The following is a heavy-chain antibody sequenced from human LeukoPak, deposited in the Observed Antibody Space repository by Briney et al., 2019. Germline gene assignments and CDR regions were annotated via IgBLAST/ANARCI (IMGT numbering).Heavy chain of an antibody. V-gene: IGHV3-72*01. D-gene: IGHD3-22*01. Sequence: GGSLRLSCAASGFTFSDHHMDWVRQAPGKGLEWVGRTRKKANSYTTEYAASVKGRFTISRDDSNYSLYLQMNSLKIEDTAVYYCVRVTDTDYYYDYWGQGTLVTVSS. CDR1: GFTFSDHH. CDR3: VRVTDTDYYYDY. CDR2: TRKKANSYTT. J-gene: IGHJ4*02.